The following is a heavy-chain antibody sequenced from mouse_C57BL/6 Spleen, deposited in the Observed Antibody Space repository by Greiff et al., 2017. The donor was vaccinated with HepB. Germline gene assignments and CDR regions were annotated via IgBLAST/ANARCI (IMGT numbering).Heavy chain of an antibody. CDR2: INPSSGYT. CDR3: ANPGNTAWFAY. V-gene: IGHV1-7*01. J-gene: IGHJ3*01. D-gene: IGHD1-1*01. CDR1: GYTFTSYW. Sequence: VQLQQSGAELAKPGASVKLSCKASGYTFTSYWMHWVKQRPGQGLEWIGYINPSSGYTKYNQKFKDKATLTAVKSSSTAYMQLSSLTYEDSAVYYCANPGNTAWFAYWGQGTLVTVSA.